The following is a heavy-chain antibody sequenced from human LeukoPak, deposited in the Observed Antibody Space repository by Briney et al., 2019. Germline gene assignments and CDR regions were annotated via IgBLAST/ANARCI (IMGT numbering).Heavy chain of an antibody. CDR1: GGSFTDYF. D-gene: IGHD3-22*01. J-gene: IGHJ6*02. Sequence: SETLSLTCDVFGGSFTDYFWTWIRQSPGKGLEWIGEINDYTGNTNYNPSLNSRVSISLEKSKNQYSLELRSVTAADTAVYYCARGRIAKIVVVHSFHYGMDVWGQGTTVTVSS. CDR3: ARGRIAKIVVVHSFHYGMDV. V-gene: IGHV4-34*01. CDR2: INDYTGNT.